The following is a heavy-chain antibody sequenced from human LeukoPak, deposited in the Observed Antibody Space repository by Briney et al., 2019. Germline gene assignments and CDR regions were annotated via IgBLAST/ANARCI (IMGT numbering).Heavy chain of an antibody. J-gene: IGHJ4*02. V-gene: IGHV4-4*07. CDR2: IYTPGST. CDR3: ARAGGYSSVIIDF. D-gene: IGHD5-18*01. CDR1: GGSISTYY. Sequence: PSETLSLTCTVSGGSISTYYWSWIRQPAGKGLEWIGRIYTPGSTNYNPSLKSRVTVSLDTSKNQFSLRLSSVTAADTAFYYCARAGGYSSVIIDFWGQGTLVTVSS.